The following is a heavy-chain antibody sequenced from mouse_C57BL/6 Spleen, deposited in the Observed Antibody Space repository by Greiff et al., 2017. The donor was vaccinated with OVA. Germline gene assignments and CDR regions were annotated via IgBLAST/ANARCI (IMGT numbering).Heavy chain of an antibody. V-gene: IGHV5-9*01. CDR1: GFTFSSYT. CDR2: ISGGGGNT. Sequence: EVQLVESGGGLVKPGGSLKLSCAASGFTFSSYTMSWVRQTPEKRLEWVATISGGGGNTYYPDSVKGRFTSSRDNAKNTLYLQMSRLRSEDTAWYYCARQDYDYDAFAYWGQGTLVTVSA. J-gene: IGHJ3*01. CDR3: ARQDYDYDAFAY. D-gene: IGHD2-4*01.